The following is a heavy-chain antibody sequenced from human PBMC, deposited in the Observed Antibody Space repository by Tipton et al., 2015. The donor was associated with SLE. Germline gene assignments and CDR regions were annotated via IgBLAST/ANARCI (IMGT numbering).Heavy chain of an antibody. CDR1: GYTFTYRY. Sequence: QLVQSGAEVKKTGSSVKVSCKASGYTFTYRYLHWVRQAPGQALEWMGWISAYNGNANYVQTLQGRVTMTTDTSTTTAYMELRSLRSDDTAIYYCGRDGKEDAFDIWGQGTMVTVSS. V-gene: IGHV1-18*04. CDR3: GRDGKEDAFDI. CDR2: ISAYNGNA. J-gene: IGHJ3*02. D-gene: IGHD1-26*01.